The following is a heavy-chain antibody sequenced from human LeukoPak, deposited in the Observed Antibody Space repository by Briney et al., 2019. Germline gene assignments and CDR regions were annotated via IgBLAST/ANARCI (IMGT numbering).Heavy chain of an antibody. Sequence: GGSLRLSCAASGFTFSSYAMSWVRQAPGKGLEWVSDISDSGGSTYYADSVKGRFTISRDNSKNSLYLQINSLSADDTAVYYCAKGYRRVGSCYYLDYWGQGTLVTVSS. D-gene: IGHD2-15*01. CDR3: AKGYRRVGSCYYLDY. CDR1: GFTFSSYA. J-gene: IGHJ4*02. CDR2: ISDSGGST. V-gene: IGHV3-23*01.